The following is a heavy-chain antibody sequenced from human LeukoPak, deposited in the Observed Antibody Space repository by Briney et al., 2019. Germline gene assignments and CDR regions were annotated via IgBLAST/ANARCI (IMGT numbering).Heavy chain of an antibody. V-gene: IGHV3-30*04. CDR1: GFTFSSYA. CDR3: ARDPVAAAQRGYFDY. J-gene: IGHJ4*02. CDR2: ISYDGSNK. Sequence: GGSLRLSCAASGFTFSSYAMHWVRQAPGKGLEWVAVISYDGSNKYYADSMKGRFTISRDNSKNTLYLQMNSLRAEDTAMYYCARDPVAAAQRGYFDYWGQGTLVTVSA. D-gene: IGHD6-13*01.